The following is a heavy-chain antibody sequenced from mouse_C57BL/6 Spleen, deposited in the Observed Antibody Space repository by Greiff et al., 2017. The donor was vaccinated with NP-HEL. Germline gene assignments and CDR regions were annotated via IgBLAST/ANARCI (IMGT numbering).Heavy chain of an antibody. CDR2: IYPYNGVS. V-gene: IGHV1-31*01. J-gene: IGHJ3*01. Sequence: EVQLQQSGPELVKPGASVKISCKASGYSFTGYYMHWVKQSHGNILDWIGYIYPYNGVSSYNQKFKGKATLTVDKSSSTAYMQLRILTSEDSADYSCAYDYDAPLFAYWGQGTLVTVSA. CDR3: AYDYDAPLFAY. CDR1: GYSFTGYY. D-gene: IGHD2-4*01.